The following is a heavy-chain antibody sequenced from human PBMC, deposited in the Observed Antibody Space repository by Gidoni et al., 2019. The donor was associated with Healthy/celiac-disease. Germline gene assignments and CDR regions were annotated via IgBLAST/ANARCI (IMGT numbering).Heavy chain of an antibody. D-gene: IGHD6-19*01. V-gene: IGHV3-9*01. CDR1: GFTFDHYA. Sequence: EVQLVESGGGLVQPGRSLRLSCAASGFTFDHYARHWVRQAPGKGLEWVSGISWNSGSIGYADSVKGRFTISRDNAKNSLYLQMNSLRAEDTALYYCAKDDEGSSGWYTYFDYWGQGTLVTVSS. J-gene: IGHJ4*02. CDR2: ISWNSGSI. CDR3: AKDDEGSSGWYTYFDY.